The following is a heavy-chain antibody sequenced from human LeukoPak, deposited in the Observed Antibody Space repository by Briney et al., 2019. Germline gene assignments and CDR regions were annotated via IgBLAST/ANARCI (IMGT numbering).Heavy chain of an antibody. CDR2: IYSGGST. CDR1: GFTVSSNY. CDR3: ARTIVVAGFTEYFDY. V-gene: IGHV3-53*01. J-gene: IGHJ4*02. D-gene: IGHD6-19*01. Sequence: PGGSLRLSCAASGFTVSSNYMSWVRQAPGRGLEWVSVIYSGGSTYYADSVEGRFTISRDNSKNMLYLQMNSLRAEDTAVYYCARTIVVAGFTEYFDYWGQGTLVSVSS.